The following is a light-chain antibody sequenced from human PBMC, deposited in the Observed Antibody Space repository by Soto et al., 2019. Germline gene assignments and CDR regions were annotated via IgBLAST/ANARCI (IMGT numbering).Light chain of an antibody. CDR2: VAS. CDR3: QQGNSFPWT. J-gene: IGKJ1*01. V-gene: IGKV1-12*01. CDR1: QGISNW. Sequence: DIQMTQSPSSVSASVGDRVTITCRASQGISNWLAWYQQKPGKAPKLLISVASSLQSGVPSRFSGSGSGTDFTLTISSLHPEDCATHYCQQGNSFPWTFGQGTTVEVK.